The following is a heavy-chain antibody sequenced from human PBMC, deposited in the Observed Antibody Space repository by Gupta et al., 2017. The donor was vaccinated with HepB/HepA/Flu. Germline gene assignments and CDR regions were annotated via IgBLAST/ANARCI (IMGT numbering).Heavy chain of an antibody. V-gene: IGHV3-23*01. CDR3: AKGRRWELPLGY. J-gene: IGHJ4*02. Sequence: EVQLLESGGGLVQPGGSLRLSCAASGFTFSSFAMSWVRQAPGKGLEWVSAISDSGVNSYHADSVKDRFTISRDNSKKTLYLQMKSMRVEDTAVYYCAKGRRWELPLGYWGQGALVTVSS. CDR1: GFTFSSFA. D-gene: IGHD1-26*01. CDR2: ISDSGVNS.